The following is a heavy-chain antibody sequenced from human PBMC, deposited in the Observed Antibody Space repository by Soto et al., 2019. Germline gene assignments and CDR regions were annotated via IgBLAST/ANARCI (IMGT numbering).Heavy chain of an antibody. CDR2: IYPGDSDT. Sequence: PGESLKISCKGSGYSFTSYWIGWVRQMPGKGLEWMGIIYPGDSDTRYSPSFQGQVTISADKSISTAYLQWSSLKASDTAMYYCARRKDVLRYFSFFDPWGQGTLVTVSS. CDR1: GYSFTSYW. V-gene: IGHV5-51*01. CDR3: ARRKDVLRYFSFFDP. J-gene: IGHJ5*02. D-gene: IGHD3-9*01.